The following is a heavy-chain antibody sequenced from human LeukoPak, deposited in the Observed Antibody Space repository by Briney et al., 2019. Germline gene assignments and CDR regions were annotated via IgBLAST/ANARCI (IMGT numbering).Heavy chain of an antibody. V-gene: IGHV1-2*02. D-gene: IGHD3-10*01. CDR3: ARVGGITLALAPSPFPDYNYYYMDV. Sequence: ASVKVSCKASGYTFTGYYMHWVRQAPGQGLEWMGWINPNSGGTNYAQKFQGRVTMTRDTSISTAYMELSRLRSDDTAVYYCARVGGITLALAPSPFPDYNYYYMDVWGKGTTVTVSS. CDR2: INPNSGGT. J-gene: IGHJ6*03. CDR1: GYTFTGYY.